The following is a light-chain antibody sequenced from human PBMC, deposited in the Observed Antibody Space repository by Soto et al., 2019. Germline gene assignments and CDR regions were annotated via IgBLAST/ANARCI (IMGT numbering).Light chain of an antibody. CDR3: SSYTSRSTLV. CDR2: EVN. Sequence: QSAVTQPACVSGSPGQSITISCTGTSRDVGGYDYVSWYQQNPGKAPKLIIFEVNYRPSGVSNRFSGSKSGNTASLTISGLQAEDEADYYCSSYTSRSTLVFGGGTKVTVL. V-gene: IGLV2-14*01. J-gene: IGLJ2*01. CDR1: SRDVGGYDY.